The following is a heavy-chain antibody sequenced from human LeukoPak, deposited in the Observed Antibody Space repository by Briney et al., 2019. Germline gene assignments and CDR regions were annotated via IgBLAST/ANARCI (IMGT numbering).Heavy chain of an antibody. CDR1: GFTVTNDY. Sequence: PGGSLRLSCAVAGFTVTNDYMNWVRQAPGKGLEWVSIIYSGGSTYYADSVKGRFTISRDSSNNTLFLQMSNLRADDSGLYYCATVVRSSPLGFWGHGTLVTVSS. V-gene: IGHV3-66*01. D-gene: IGHD6-13*01. J-gene: IGHJ4*03. CDR2: IYSGGST. CDR3: ATVVRSSPLGF.